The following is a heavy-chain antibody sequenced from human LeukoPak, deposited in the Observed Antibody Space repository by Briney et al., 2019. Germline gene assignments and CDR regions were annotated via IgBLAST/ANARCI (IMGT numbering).Heavy chain of an antibody. Sequence: GGSLRLSCAASGFRFSSYSMNWVRQVPGQGLEWVSCISSSSRYIYYADSVKGRFTISRGDAKNSLYLQMNSLRAEDTAVYYCARTRRADYYDSSNYWGQGTLVTVSS. V-gene: IGHV3-21*06. CDR2: ISSSSRYI. CDR3: ARTRRADYYDSSNY. CDR1: GFRFSSYS. J-gene: IGHJ4*02. D-gene: IGHD3-22*01.